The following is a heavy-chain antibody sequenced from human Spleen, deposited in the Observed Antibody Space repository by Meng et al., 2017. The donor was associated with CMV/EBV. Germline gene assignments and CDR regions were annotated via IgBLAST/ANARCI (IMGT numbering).Heavy chain of an antibody. D-gene: IGHD3-9*01. V-gene: IGHV4-39*07. J-gene: IGHJ4*02. CDR1: GASISSSTSY. CDR3: ARGGGDDILTDPTTYFDY. Sequence: SETLSLTCTVSGASISSSTSYWGWIRQPPGKGLEWIGTISSGGTSYYNPSLKSRVTISVDTSKNQFSLKLSSVTAADTAVYYCARGGGDDILTDPTTYFDYWGQGTLVTVSS. CDR2: ISSGGTS.